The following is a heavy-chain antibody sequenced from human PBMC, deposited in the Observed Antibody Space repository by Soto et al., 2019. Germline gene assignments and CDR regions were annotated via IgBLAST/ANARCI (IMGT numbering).Heavy chain of an antibody. CDR2: ISGSGGST. Sequence: GESLKISCCASGFTFNSYAMSRVRQAPGKGLEWVSAISGSGGSTYYADSVKPLFTISRDNSKNTLYLQMNSLRAEDTAVYYCETDPNLGVEWVAPWGQGTLVTVSS. CDR3: ETDPNLGVEWVAP. CDR1: GFTFNSYA. D-gene: IGHD3-16*01. V-gene: IGHV3-23*01. J-gene: IGHJ5*02.